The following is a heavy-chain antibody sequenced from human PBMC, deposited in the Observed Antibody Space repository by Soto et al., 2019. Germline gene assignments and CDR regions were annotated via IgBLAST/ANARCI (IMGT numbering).Heavy chain of an antibody. CDR2: INAGNGNT. CDR1: GYTFTSYA. J-gene: IGHJ6*02. CDR3: ARLQDYGDYVPYYYGMDV. D-gene: IGHD4-17*01. V-gene: IGHV1-3*01. Sequence: ASVKVSCKASGYTFTSYAMHWVRQAPGQRLEWMGWINAGNGNTKYSQKFQGRVTITRDTSASTAYMELSSLRSEDTAVYYCARLQDYGDYVPYYYGMDVWGQGTTVTVSS.